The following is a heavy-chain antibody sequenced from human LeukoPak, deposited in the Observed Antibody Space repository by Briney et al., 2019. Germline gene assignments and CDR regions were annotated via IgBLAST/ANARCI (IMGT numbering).Heavy chain of an antibody. J-gene: IGHJ6*03. CDR3: ARAPGYSSSWYSKSYYYYYMDV. Sequence: GGSLRLSCAASGFTFSSYGMHWVRQAPGKGLEWVAFIRYDGSNKYYADSVKGRFTISRDNSKNTLYLQMNSLRAEDTAVYYFARAPGYSSSWYSKSYYYYYMDVWGKGTTVTISS. D-gene: IGHD6-13*01. V-gene: IGHV3-30*02. CDR2: IRYDGSNK. CDR1: GFTFSSYG.